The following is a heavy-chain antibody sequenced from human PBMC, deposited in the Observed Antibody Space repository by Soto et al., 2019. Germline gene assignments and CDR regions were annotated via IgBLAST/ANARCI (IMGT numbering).Heavy chain of an antibody. V-gene: IGHV4-39*01. D-gene: IGHD3-3*01. CDR1: GGSSSNLIYY. Sequence: PSVTMPLTCCVSGGSSSNLIYYWTCISQPPGKGLEWIGSIFYSGSAYYNPSLKSRVTMSVDTSQNQFSLKLSSVTAADTAVYYCAGRTSLTSVEIFSGGLSGYNWVDPWGRGTLVTVSS. J-gene: IGHJ5*01. CDR2: IFYSGSA. CDR3: AGRTSLTSVEIFSGGLSGYNWVDP.